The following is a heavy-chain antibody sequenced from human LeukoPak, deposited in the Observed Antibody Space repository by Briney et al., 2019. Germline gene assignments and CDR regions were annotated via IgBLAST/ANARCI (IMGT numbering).Heavy chain of an antibody. D-gene: IGHD1-26*01. J-gene: IGHJ4*02. CDR3: TAKKSGSYHTEDY. Sequence: GGSLRLLCAVSGFSFSNYVMTWVRQARGKGLVEVSISSDSGGATFYVAAVKGRVTISRDNTENALYLQMNSLRVEDTAIYYCTAKKSGSYHTEDYWGQGTLVIVSS. V-gene: IGHV3-23*01. CDR2: SSDSGGAT. CDR1: GFSFSNYV.